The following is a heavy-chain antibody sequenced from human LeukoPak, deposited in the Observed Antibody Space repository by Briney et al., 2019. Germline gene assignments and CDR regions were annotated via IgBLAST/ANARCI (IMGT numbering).Heavy chain of an antibody. V-gene: IGHV3-30-3*01. CDR3: ARDLNDFWSGYYRPDYYYYGMDV. CDR2: ISYDGSNK. J-gene: IGHJ6*02. D-gene: IGHD3-3*01. Sequence: GGSLRLSCAASGFTFSSYAMHWVRQAPGKGLEWVAVISYDGSNKYYADSVKGRFTISRDNSKNTLYLRMNSLRAEDTAVYYCARDLNDFWSGYYRPDYYYYGMDVWGQGTTVTVSS. CDR1: GFTFSSYA.